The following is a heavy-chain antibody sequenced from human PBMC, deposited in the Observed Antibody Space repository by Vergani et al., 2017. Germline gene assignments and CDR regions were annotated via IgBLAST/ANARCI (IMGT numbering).Heavy chain of an antibody. Sequence: QVQLQESGPGLVKPSETLSLTCSVSGYSISRGYYWGWIRQPPGKGLEWIATVFHSGSAYYNPSLRRRVTISVETSKNQFSLRLTTLTAADTAVYYCARGTPIIDYWGQGSLVTVSS. V-gene: IGHV4-38-2*02. D-gene: IGHD5-24*01. CDR3: ARGTPIIDY. CDR1: GYSISRGYY. CDR2: VFHSGSA. J-gene: IGHJ4*02.